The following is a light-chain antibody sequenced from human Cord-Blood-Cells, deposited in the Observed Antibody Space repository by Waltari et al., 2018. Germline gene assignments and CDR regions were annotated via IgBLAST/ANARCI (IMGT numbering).Light chain of an antibody. J-gene: IGLJ1*01. CDR3: QSYDSSLSGPYV. CDR2: VNS. Sequence: QSVLTQPPSVSGAPRQRVTIPCPGRSSNIGAGYDGHGHQQPPGTAPQPLMYVNSNRPAGVPDRFSGSKSGTPASLAITGLQAEDEADYYCQSYDSSLSGPYVFGTGTKVTVL. V-gene: IGLV1-40*01. CDR1: SSNIGAGYD.